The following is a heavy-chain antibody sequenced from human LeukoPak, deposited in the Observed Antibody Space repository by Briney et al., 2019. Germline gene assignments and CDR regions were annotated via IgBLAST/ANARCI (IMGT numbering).Heavy chain of an antibody. CDR2: ISWNSGSI. D-gene: IGHD5-18*01. V-gene: IGHV3-9*01. CDR3: ARERRGQLWLHPGSPPDAFDI. Sequence: ALRLSCAASGFTFDDYAMHWVRQAPGKGLEWVSGISWNSGSIGYADSVKGRFTISRDNAKNSLYLQMNSLRAEDTAVYYCARERRGQLWLHPGSPPDAFDIWGQGNNGHRLF. J-gene: IGHJ3*02. CDR1: GFTFDDYA.